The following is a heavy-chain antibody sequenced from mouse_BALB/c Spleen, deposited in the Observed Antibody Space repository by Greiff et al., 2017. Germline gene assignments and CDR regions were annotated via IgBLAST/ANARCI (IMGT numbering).Heavy chain of an antibody. D-gene: IGHD1-1*01. CDR2: INPSSGYT. Sequence: VQLQQSAAELARPGASVKMSCKASGYTFTSYTMHWVKQRPGQGLEWIGYINPSSGYTEYNQKFKDKTTLTADKSSSTAYMQLSSLTSEDSAVYYCARGGTTVYFDYWGQGTTLTVSS. CDR1: GYTFTSYT. J-gene: IGHJ2*01. V-gene: IGHV1-4*02. CDR3: ARGGTTVYFDY.